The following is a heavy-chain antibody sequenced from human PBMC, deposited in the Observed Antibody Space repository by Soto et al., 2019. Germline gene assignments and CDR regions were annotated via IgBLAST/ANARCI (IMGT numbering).Heavy chain of an antibody. CDR1: GGSISSSSYY. J-gene: IGHJ3*02. CDR2: IYYSGST. CDR3: ARRHKYFDWLGAFDI. D-gene: IGHD3-9*01. V-gene: IGHV4-39*01. Sequence: ASETLSLTCTVSGGSISSSSYYWGWIRQPPGKGLEWIGSIYYSGSTYYNPSLKSRVTISVDTSKNQFSLKLSSVTAADTAVYYCARRHKYFDWLGAFDIWGQGTMVTVSS.